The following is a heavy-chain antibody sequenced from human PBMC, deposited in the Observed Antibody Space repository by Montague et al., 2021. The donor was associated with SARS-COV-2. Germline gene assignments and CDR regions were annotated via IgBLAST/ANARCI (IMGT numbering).Heavy chain of an antibody. V-gene: IGHV4-4*02. D-gene: IGHD3-10*01. CDR1: GGSISSSHW. J-gene: IGHJ2*01. CDR2: IYHSGST. CDR3: AREFRTYGYGGQYWYFDL. Sequence: SETLSLTCAVSGGSISSSHWWSWVRQPPGKGLEWIGEIYHSGSTNYNPSLKSRVTISIDKSKNQFSLKLSSVTAADTAVYYCAREFRTYGYGGQYWYFDLWDRGTLVTVSS.